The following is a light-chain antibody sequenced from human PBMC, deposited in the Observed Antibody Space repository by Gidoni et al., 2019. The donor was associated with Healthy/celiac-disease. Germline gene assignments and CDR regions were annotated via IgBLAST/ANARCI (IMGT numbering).Light chain of an antibody. CDR2: AAS. V-gene: IGKV1-39*01. J-gene: IGKJ1*01. CDR1: QSISSY. Sequence: DIQLTQSPSSLSASVGDRVTITCRASQSISSYLNWYQQKPGEPPKLLIYAASNLQSGIPSRFSGSGSGTDFTLTISSLQPEDFATYYCQQSYSTPRTFGQGTKVEIK. CDR3: QQSYSTPRT.